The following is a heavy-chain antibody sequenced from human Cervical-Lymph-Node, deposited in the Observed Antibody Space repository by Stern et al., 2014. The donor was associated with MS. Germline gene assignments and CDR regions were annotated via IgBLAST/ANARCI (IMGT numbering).Heavy chain of an antibody. V-gene: IGHV4-31*03. CDR1: GGSIISGDFY. J-gene: IGHJ5*02. Sequence: QVQLQESGPGLVKPSQTLSLTCTVSGGSIISGDFYWSWIRQLPGKGLEWIGYIYYSGSTYYNPSLNSRVTISVDTANNQFSLKLSSVTAADTAVYYCARRAGGSENYFDPWGQGTLVTVSS. CDR3: ARRAGGSENYFDP. D-gene: IGHD1-7*01. CDR2: IYYSGST.